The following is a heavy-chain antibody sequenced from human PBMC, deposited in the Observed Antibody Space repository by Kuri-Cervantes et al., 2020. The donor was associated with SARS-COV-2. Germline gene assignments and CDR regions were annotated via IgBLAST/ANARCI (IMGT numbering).Heavy chain of an antibody. CDR2: IRYDGSNK. J-gene: IGHJ4*02. D-gene: IGHD3-22*01. V-gene: IGHV3-30*02. CDR3: VGEGHYDHSAFDY. Sequence: GESLKISCAASGFTFSSYAMHWVRQAPGKGLEWVAFIRYDGSNKYYADSVKGRFTISRDNSKNTLYLQMNSLKTDDTAVYYCVGEGHYDHSAFDYWGPGTLVTVSS. CDR1: GFTFSSYA.